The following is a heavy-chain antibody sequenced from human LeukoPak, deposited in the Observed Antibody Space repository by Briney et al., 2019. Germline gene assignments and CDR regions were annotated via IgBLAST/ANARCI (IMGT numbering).Heavy chain of an antibody. CDR2: FDPEDGET. J-gene: IGHJ4*02. CDR3: ATVTKSGELLNY. Sequence: ASVKVSCKVSGYTLTELSMHWVRQAPGEGLEWMGGFDPEDGETIYAQKFQGRVTMTEDTSTDTAYMELSSLRSEDTAVYYCATVTKSGELLNYWGQGTLVTVSS. D-gene: IGHD1-26*01. V-gene: IGHV1-24*01. CDR1: GYTLTELS.